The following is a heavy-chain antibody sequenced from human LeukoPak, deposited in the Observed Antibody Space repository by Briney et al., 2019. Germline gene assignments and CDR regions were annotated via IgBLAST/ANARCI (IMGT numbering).Heavy chain of an antibody. V-gene: IGHV3-48*03. J-gene: IGHJ6*02. CDR3: ARDSYGSGSQNYGMDV. Sequence: GGSLRLSCAASGFTFSSYEMNWVRQAPGKGLEWVSYISSSGSTIYYADSVKGRFTISRDNAKNSLYLQMNSLRAEDTAVYYCARDSYGSGSQNYGMDVWGQGTMVTVSS. CDR1: GFTFSSYE. CDR2: ISSSGSTI. D-gene: IGHD3-10*01.